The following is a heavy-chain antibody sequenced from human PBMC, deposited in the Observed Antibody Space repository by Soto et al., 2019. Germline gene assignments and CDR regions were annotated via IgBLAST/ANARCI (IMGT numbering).Heavy chain of an antibody. Sequence: GGSLRLSCAASGFTFSSYAMSWVRQAPGKGLEWVSAISGSGGSTYYADSVKGRFTISRDNSKNTLYLQMNSLRAEDTAVYYCAKDAADYDFWSGYTNWFDPWGQGTLVTVSS. CDR2: ISGSGGST. V-gene: IGHV3-23*01. CDR3: AKDAADYDFWSGYTNWFDP. CDR1: GFTFSSYA. J-gene: IGHJ5*02. D-gene: IGHD3-3*01.